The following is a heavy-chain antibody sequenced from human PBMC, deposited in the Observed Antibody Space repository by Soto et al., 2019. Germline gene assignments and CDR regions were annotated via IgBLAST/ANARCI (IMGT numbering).Heavy chain of an antibody. CDR2: IKQDGSEQ. J-gene: IGHJ6*02. CDR3: VRERGDYDFWSSALNRYYGMDV. Sequence: PGGSLRLSCAASGFTFSGYWMNWVRKAPGQGLEWVANIKQDGSEQYYVDSVRGRFTIFGDNAENTLYLQMRSLRAADTAVCFCVRERGDYDFWSSALNRYYGMDVWGQGTTVTVSS. CDR1: GFTFSGYW. V-gene: IGHV3-7*03. D-gene: IGHD3-3*01.